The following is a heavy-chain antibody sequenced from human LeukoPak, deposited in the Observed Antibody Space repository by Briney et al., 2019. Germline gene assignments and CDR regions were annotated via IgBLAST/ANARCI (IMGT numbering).Heavy chain of an antibody. Sequence: PGGSLRLSCAASAFTFSSYSMNWVRQAPGKGLEWVSSISSSSSYIYYADSVKGRFTISRDNAKNSLYLQMNSLRAEDTAVYYCARGERYNWNYHVLYYFDYWGQGTLVTVSS. CDR2: ISSSSSYI. D-gene: IGHD1-7*01. V-gene: IGHV3-21*01. CDR1: AFTFSSYS. CDR3: ARGERYNWNYHVLYYFDY. J-gene: IGHJ4*02.